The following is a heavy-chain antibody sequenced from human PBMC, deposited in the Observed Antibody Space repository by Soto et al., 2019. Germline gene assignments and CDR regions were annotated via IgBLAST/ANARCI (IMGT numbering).Heavy chain of an antibody. Sequence: GGSLRLSCAASGFSFSSYAIHWVRQAPGKGLEWVSAISGSGGSTYYADSVKGRFTISRDNSKNTLYLQMNSLRAEDTAVYYCAKKEAVRFSPFDPWGQGTLVTVSS. CDR1: GFSFSSYA. CDR3: AKKEAVRFSPFDP. V-gene: IGHV3-23*01. D-gene: IGHD3-3*01. CDR2: ISGSGGST. J-gene: IGHJ5*02.